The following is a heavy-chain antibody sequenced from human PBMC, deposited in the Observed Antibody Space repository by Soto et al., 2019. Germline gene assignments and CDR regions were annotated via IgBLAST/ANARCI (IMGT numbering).Heavy chain of an antibody. CDR1: GFTFTSSA. D-gene: IGHD1-20*01. V-gene: IGHV1-58*01. CDR3: AAHGITGTTLYYYYYYGMDV. J-gene: IGHJ6*02. Sequence: SVKVSCKASGFTFTSSAVQWVRQARGQRLEWIGWIVVGSGNTNYAQKFQERVTITRDMSTSTAYMELSSLRSEDTAVYYCAAHGITGTTLYYYYYYGMDVWGQGTTVTVSS. CDR2: IVVGSGNT.